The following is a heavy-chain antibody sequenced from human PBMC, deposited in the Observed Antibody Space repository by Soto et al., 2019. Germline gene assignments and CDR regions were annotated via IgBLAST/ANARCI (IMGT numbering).Heavy chain of an antibody. J-gene: IGHJ5*02. D-gene: IGHD1-26*01. CDR3: AKDTSAWDLDTWLDP. CDR1: GFTFSVYG. Sequence: QVQVVESGGGVVQPGRSLRLSCAASGFTFSVYGMHWVRQAPGKGLEWVAIISYDGSKKYYADSVKGRFTISRDNSKNTVYLQMNSLRAEDTAVYYCAKDTSAWDLDTWLDPWGQGTLVTVSS. V-gene: IGHV3-30*18. CDR2: ISYDGSKK.